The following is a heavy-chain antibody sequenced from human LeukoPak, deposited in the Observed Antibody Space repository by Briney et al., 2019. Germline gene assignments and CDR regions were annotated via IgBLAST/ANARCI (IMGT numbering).Heavy chain of an antibody. J-gene: IGHJ4*02. CDR1: GYTFTGYY. V-gene: IGHV1-2*02. CDR2: SNPNSDVT. CDR3: AREDGFLDY. Sequence: ASVKVSRKASGYTFTGYYMHCVRPAPRQRLEWMGWSNPNSDVTNYAQIFQDRVTMTRDTSISTAYMELSRLRSDDTAGYYCAREDGFLDYWGQGTLVTVSS. D-gene: IGHD5-24*01.